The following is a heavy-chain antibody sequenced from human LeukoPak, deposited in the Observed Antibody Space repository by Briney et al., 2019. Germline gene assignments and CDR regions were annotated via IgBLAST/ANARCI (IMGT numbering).Heavy chain of an antibody. J-gene: IGHJ4*02. V-gene: IGHV3-53*01. CDR3: ARRAGAYSHPYDY. CDR2: IYSDNT. CDR1: GFTVSSNS. D-gene: IGHD4/OR15-4a*01. Sequence: QAGGSLRLSCTVSGFTVSSNSMSWVRQAPGKGLEWVSFIYSDNTHYSDSVRGRFTISRDNSKNTLYLQMNSPRAEDTAVYYCARRAGAYSHPYDYWGQGTLVTVSS.